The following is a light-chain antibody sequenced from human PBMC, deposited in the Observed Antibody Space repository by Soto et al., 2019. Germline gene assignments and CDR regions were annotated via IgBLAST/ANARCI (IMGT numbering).Light chain of an antibody. CDR1: QALSNY. Sequence: DIQLTQSASVLSASLGDTVTITCRASQALSNYLAWYQQKQGKAPDLLIYSASTLQSGVPSRFSGSGSETEFTLTIRALQTEDFATYYCQQYNSYSYTFGQGTRLEIK. V-gene: IGKV1-9*01. CDR2: SAS. CDR3: QQYNSYSYT. J-gene: IGKJ5*01.